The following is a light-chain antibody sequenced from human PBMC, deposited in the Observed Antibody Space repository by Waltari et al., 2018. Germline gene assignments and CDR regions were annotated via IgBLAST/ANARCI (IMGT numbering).Light chain of an antibody. CDR3: ISYTSSSTLVV. J-gene: IGLJ2*01. Sequence: QADLIQPASVSGSPGEAITISHTGTSSAVGGCNYVSWYQQQQGKAPKLMIYEVSNRRSGLSNRVSGSTSGDTASLTISGRQAEDEDDYYCISYTSSSTLVVFGGRTKLPVL. CDR2: EVS. V-gene: IGLV2-14*01. CDR1: SSAVGGCNY.